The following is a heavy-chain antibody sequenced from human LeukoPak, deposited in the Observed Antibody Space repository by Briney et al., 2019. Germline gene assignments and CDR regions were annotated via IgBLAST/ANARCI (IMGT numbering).Heavy chain of an antibody. CDR1: GFTFSSYA. Sequence: PGGSLRLSCAASGFTFSSYAMSWVRQAPGKGLEWVSAISGSGGSTYYADSVKGRFTISRDNSKNTLYLQMNSLRAEDTAVYYCAKGPPPTYYDFWSDYSNSNWFDPWGQGTLDTVSS. CDR3: AKGPPPTYYDFWSDYSNSNWFDP. D-gene: IGHD3-3*01. J-gene: IGHJ5*02. CDR2: ISGSGGST. V-gene: IGHV3-23*01.